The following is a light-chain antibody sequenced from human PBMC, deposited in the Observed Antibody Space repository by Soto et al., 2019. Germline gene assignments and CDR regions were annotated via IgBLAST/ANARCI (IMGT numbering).Light chain of an antibody. V-gene: IGKV3-20*01. Sequence: EIVLTQSPDTLSLSPGEGVTLSCRASETVRDYLAWHKQQPGQAPRLLIFGASTRASGIPDRFSGSGSGTYFTLTINRLXPDDFVVYYCQQYDTSPYTFGQGTKLEIK. CDR1: ETVRDY. CDR2: GAS. J-gene: IGKJ2*01. CDR3: QQYDTSPYT.